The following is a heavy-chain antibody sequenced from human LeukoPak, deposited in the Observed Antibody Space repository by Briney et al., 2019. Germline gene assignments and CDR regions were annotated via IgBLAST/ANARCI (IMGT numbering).Heavy chain of an antibody. CDR3: AKDTGWNYWVYYYYGMDV. CDR2: ISYDGSNK. V-gene: IGHV3-30*18. CDR1: GFTFSSYG. D-gene: IGHD1-7*01. J-gene: IGHJ6*02. Sequence: GGSLRLSCAASGFTFSSYGKHWVRQAPGKGLEWVAVISYDGSNKYYADSVKGRFTISRDNSKNTLYLQMNSLRAEDTAVYYCAKDTGWNYWVYYYYGMDVWGQGTTVTVSS.